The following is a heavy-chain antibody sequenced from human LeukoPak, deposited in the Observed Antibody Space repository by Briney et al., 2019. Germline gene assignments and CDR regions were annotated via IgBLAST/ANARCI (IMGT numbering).Heavy chain of an antibody. D-gene: IGHD3-22*01. Sequence: AGGSLRLSCAASGFTFSSYWMSWVRQAPGKGLEWVANIKQDGSEKYYVDSVKCRFTISRDNAKNSLYLQMNSLRAEDTAVYYCARDPNFTYSYDSSGYSDYWGQGTLVTVSS. V-gene: IGHV3-7*01. J-gene: IGHJ4*02. CDR3: ARDPNFTYSYDSSGYSDY. CDR2: IKQDGSEK. CDR1: GFTFSSYW.